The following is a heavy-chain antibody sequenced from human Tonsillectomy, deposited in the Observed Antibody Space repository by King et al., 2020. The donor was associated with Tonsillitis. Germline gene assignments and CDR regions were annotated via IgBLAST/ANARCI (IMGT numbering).Heavy chain of an antibody. Sequence: QLQESGPGLVKPSETLSLTCTVSGGSISSSSYYWGWIRQPPGKGLEWIGSIYYSGSTYYNPSLKSRVTISVDTSKNQFSLKLRSVTAADTAVYYCARLPRKYCSGGSCPDYLGQGTLVTVSS. D-gene: IGHD2-15*01. J-gene: IGHJ4*02. CDR2: IYYSGST. V-gene: IGHV4-39*01. CDR1: GGSISSSSYY. CDR3: ARLPRKYCSGGSCPDY.